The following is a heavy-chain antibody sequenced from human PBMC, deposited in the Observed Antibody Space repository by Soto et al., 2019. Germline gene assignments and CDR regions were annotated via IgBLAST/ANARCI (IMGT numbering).Heavy chain of an antibody. J-gene: IGHJ4*02. V-gene: IGHV3-30*03. D-gene: IGHD5-18*01. CDR3: AIFLGEVDPAMIPGAY. Sequence: QVELVESGGGVVQPGGSLRLSCAASGFTFSNYGLHWVRQAPDKGLEWAAVISFDGSNKYYADSKKGRFTVSRDNSKNTLYLQMTSLRTEDTAMYYCAIFLGEVDPAMIPGAYWGQGTLVTVSS. CDR2: ISFDGSNK. CDR1: GFTFSNYG.